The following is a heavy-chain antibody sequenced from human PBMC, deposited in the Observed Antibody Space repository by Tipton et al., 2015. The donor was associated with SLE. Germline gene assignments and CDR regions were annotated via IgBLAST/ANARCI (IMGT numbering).Heavy chain of an antibody. CDR1: GGSISSYY. J-gene: IGHJ3*02. Sequence: TLSLTCTVSGGSISSYYWSWIRQPPGKGLEWIGYIYYSGYTNYNPSLKSRVTILTDASKNQFSLKLSSVTAADTAMYFCARPPRGLGAFDIWGQGTMVTVSS. D-gene: IGHD7-27*01. CDR2: IYYSGYT. CDR3: ARPPRGLGAFDI. V-gene: IGHV4-59*12.